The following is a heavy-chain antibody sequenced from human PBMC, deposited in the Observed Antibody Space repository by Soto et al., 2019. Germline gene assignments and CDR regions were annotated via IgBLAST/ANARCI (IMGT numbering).Heavy chain of an antibody. CDR1: GYSFTSYW. CDR2: IYPADSDT. D-gene: IGHD5-18*01. Sequence: GESLKISCKGSGYSFTSYWIGCVRQMPWKGLEWMGIIYPADSDTRYSPSFQGQVTISADKSIITAYLQWSSLKGSDTAMYYCARIGGYSYGYYDYCGQGTLVTVSS. CDR3: ARIGGYSYGYYDY. V-gene: IGHV5-51*01. J-gene: IGHJ4*02.